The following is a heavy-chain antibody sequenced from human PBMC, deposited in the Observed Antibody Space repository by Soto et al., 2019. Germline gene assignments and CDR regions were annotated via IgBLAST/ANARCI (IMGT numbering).Heavy chain of an antibody. D-gene: IGHD6-13*01. CDR2: ISYDGSNK. CDR1: GFTFSSYA. V-gene: IGHV3-30-3*01. CDR3: ARDRQQQPAYYYYYGMDV. Sequence: GGSLRLSCAASGFTFSSYAMHWVRQAPGKGLEWVAVISYDGSNKYYADSVKGRFTISRDNSKNTLYLQMDSLRAEDTAVYYCARDRQQQPAYYYYYGMDVWGQGTTVTVSS. J-gene: IGHJ6*02.